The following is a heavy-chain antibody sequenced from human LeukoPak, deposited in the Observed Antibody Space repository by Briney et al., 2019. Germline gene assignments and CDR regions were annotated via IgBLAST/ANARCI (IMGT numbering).Heavy chain of an antibody. Sequence: KPSETLSLTCTVSGGSISSSRYYWGWIRQPPGKGLEWIGSIYYSGSTNYNPSLKSRVTISVDTSKNQFSLKLSSVTAADTAVYYCARQTSTWIHDYWGQGTLVTVSS. V-gene: IGHV4-39*01. CDR3: ARQTSTWIHDY. J-gene: IGHJ4*02. CDR2: IYYSGST. D-gene: IGHD5-18*01. CDR1: GGSISSSRYY.